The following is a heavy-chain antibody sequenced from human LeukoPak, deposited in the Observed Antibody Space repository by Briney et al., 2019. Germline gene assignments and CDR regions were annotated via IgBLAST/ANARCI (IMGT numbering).Heavy chain of an antibody. J-gene: IGHJ4*02. CDR3: ARLHSSSWYLYYFDY. CDR2: MNPNSGNT. D-gene: IGHD6-13*01. V-gene: IGHV1-8*03. Sequence: ASVKVSCKASGYTFTSYDINWVRQATGQGLEWMGWMNPNSGNTGYAQKFQGRVTITRITSISTAYMELSSLRSEDTAVYYSARLHSSSWYLYYFDYWGQGTLFTVSS. CDR1: GYTFTSYD.